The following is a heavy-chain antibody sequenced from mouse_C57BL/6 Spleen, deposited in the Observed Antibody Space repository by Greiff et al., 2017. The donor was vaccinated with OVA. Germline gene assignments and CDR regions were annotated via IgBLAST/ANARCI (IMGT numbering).Heavy chain of an antibody. CDR3: ARSGPYAMDY. CDR2: IDPEDGEI. Sequence: VQLQQSGAELVKPGASVKLSCTASGFNIKDYYMHWVKQSTEQGLEWIGRIDPEDGEIKYAPKFQGKATITADTSSNTAYLQLSSLTSEDTAVYYCARSGPYAMDYWGQGTSVTVSS. CDR1: GFNIKDYY. J-gene: IGHJ4*01. V-gene: IGHV14-2*01.